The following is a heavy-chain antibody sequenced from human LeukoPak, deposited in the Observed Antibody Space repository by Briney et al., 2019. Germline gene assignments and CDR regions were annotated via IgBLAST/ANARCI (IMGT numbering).Heavy chain of an antibody. J-gene: IGHJ4*02. CDR1: GFTFSNYA. Sequence: GGSLRLSCAASGFTFSNYAMTWVRQAPGKGLEWVSGISGNTGATFYADSVKGRFTISRDNSKNTLYLQMNRLRAEDTAVYYCAKDIQKSGNYYDYFHYWGQGTLVTVSS. D-gene: IGHD1-26*01. CDR3: AKDIQKSGNYYDYFHY. CDR2: ISGNTGAT. V-gene: IGHV3-23*01.